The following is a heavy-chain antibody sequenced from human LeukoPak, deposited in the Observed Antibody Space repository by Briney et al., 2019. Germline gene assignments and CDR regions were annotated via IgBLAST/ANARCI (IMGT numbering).Heavy chain of an antibody. CDR3: ARDSSLPYSSSWYGFDY. Sequence: PGGSLRLSCAASGFTVSSNYMSWVRQAPGKGLEWVSVIYSGGSTYYADSVKGRFTISRDNSMNTLYLQMNSLRAEDTAVYYCARDSSLPYSSSWYGFDYWGQGTLVTVSS. J-gene: IGHJ4*02. V-gene: IGHV3-53*01. CDR1: GFTVSSNY. CDR2: IYSGGST. D-gene: IGHD6-13*01.